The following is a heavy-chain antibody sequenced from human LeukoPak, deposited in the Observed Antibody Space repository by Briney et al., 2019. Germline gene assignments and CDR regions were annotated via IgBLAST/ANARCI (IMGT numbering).Heavy chain of an antibody. J-gene: IGHJ3*02. V-gene: IGHV3-74*01. D-gene: IGHD6-13*01. CDR1: GFTFSSYW. CDR2: INSDGSST. CDR3: AREDQQLVRAFDI. Sequence: GGSLRLSCAASGFTFSSYWMHWVRRAPGKGLVWVSRINSDGSSTSYADSVKGRFTISRDNAKNTLYLQMNSLRAEDTAVYYCAREDQQLVRAFDIWGQGTMVTVSS.